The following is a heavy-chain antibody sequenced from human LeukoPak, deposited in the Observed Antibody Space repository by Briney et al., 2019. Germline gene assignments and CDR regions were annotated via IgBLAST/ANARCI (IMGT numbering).Heavy chain of an antibody. CDR3: ARASSTLYADY. Sequence: GESLRISCKGSGYSFTNYWISWVRQMPGKRLEWMGTIDPSDSYTSYSPSFQGHVTISADKSISTAYLQWSGLKASDSAIYYCARASSTLYADYWGQGTLVTVSS. J-gene: IGHJ4*02. D-gene: IGHD2-2*01. V-gene: IGHV5-10-1*01. CDR2: IDPSDSYT. CDR1: GYSFTNYW.